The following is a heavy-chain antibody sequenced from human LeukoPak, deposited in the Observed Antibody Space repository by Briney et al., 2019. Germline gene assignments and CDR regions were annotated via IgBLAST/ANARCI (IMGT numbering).Heavy chain of an antibody. V-gene: IGHV3-21*01. Sequence: GGSLRLSCAASGFTFSSYSMNWVRQAPGKGLEWVSSISSSSSYIYYADSVKGRFTISRENAKNSLYLQMNSLRDEDTAVYYCARGPNYYDSSGPTQDAFDIWGQGTMVTVSS. D-gene: IGHD3-22*01. CDR2: ISSSSSYI. CDR1: GFTFSSYS. CDR3: ARGPNYYDSSGPTQDAFDI. J-gene: IGHJ3*02.